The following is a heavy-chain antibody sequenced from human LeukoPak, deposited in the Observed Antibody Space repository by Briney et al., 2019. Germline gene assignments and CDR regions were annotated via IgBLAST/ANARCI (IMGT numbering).Heavy chain of an antibody. D-gene: IGHD3-22*01. CDR3: ARFFDSSGQKGYAFDI. J-gene: IGHJ3*02. CDR1: GGTFSSYA. CDR2: IIPIFGTA. V-gene: IGHV1-69*13. Sequence: SVKVSCKASGGTFSSYAISWVRQAPGQGLEWMGGIIPIFGTANYAQKFQGRVTITADESTSTAYMELSSLRSEDTAVYYCARFFDSSGQKGYAFDIWGQGTMVTVSS.